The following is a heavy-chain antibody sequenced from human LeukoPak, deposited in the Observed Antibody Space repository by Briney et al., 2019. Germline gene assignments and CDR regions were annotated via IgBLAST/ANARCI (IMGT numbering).Heavy chain of an antibody. D-gene: IGHD3-16*01. Sequence: PGGSLRLSCAASGFTFSTFAMSWVRQAPGKGLECVSRISHSGGTTYYADYVKGRFIISRDNSKNTLHLQINSLRAEDTAVYYCAKEVWYEYVWRAWFDSWGQGTLVTVSS. CDR3: AKEVWYEYVWRAWFDS. V-gene: IGHV3-23*01. CDR2: ISHSGGTT. CDR1: GFTFSTFA. J-gene: IGHJ5*01.